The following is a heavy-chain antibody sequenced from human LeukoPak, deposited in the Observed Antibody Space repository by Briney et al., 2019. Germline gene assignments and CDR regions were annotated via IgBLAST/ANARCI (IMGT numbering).Heavy chain of an antibody. J-gene: IGHJ4*02. D-gene: IGHD6-19*01. Sequence: ASVKVSCKASGYTFTSYAMHWVRQAPGQRLEWMGWINAGNGNTKYSQKFQGRVTITRDTSASTAYMELSSLRSEDTAVYYCARDRTSNGWYYFDYWGQGTLVTVSS. CDR2: INAGNGNT. V-gene: IGHV1-3*01. CDR3: ARDRTSNGWYYFDY. CDR1: GYTFTSYA.